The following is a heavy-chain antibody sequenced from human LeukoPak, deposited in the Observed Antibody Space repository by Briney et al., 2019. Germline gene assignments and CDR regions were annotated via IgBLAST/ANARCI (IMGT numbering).Heavy chain of an antibody. D-gene: IGHD1-26*01. CDR1: GFTFSSYT. CDR3: ARDRGYSGNYHFDY. Sequence: GGSLRLSCAASGFTFSSYTMNWVRQAPGKGLEWVSYISSSSSTIHYADSVKGRFTISRDNAKNSLYLQMNSLRAEDTAVYYCARDRGYSGNYHFDYWGQGTLVTVSS. J-gene: IGHJ4*02. CDR2: ISSSSSTI. V-gene: IGHV3-48*04.